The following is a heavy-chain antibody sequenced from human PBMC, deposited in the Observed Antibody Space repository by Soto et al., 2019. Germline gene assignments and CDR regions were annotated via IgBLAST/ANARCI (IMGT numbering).Heavy chain of an antibody. V-gene: IGHV4-59*01. CDR2: ISYSVST. CDR3: ARAVAVIRGKPPHEHLIDY. D-gene: IGHD3-10*01. CDR1: GGSISSYY. Sequence: QVQLQESGPGLVKPSETLSLTCTVSGGSISSYYWSWIRQPPGKGPEWIGYISYSVSTNYNPSLKSRVTISVDTSKNQFSLKLSSVTAADTAVYYCARAVAVIRGKPPHEHLIDYWGQGILVTVSA. J-gene: IGHJ4*02.